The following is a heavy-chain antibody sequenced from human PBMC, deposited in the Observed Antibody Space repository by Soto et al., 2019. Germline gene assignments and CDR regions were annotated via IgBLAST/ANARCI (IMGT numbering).Heavy chain of an antibody. CDR1: GDSISRIDYY. CDR2: IYFRGNT. Sequence: QVQLQESGPGLVKPSQTLSLTCSVSGDSISRIDYYWTWIRQHPEKGLEWIGNIYFRGNTYCSPSLERRLTIAVDTSKTQFSLKLTYVTAADTAVYYCAREGGSYDSGGYLIRGAFDIWGQGTMVTVSS. CDR3: AREGGSYDSGGYLIRGAFDI. J-gene: IGHJ3*02. V-gene: IGHV4-31*03. D-gene: IGHD3-22*01.